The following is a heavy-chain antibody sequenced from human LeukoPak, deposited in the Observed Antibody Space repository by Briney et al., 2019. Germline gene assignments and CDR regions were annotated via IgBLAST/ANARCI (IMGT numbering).Heavy chain of an antibody. Sequence: PGGSLRLSCAASGFTFSSYWMSWVRQAPGKGLEWVANIKQDGSEKYYVDSVKGRFTISRDNAKNSLYLQMNSLRAEDTAVYYCARGGYKQQRYFDYWGQGTLVTVSS. D-gene: IGHD6-13*01. CDR1: GFTFSSYW. J-gene: IGHJ4*02. CDR2: IKQDGSEK. V-gene: IGHV3-7*01. CDR3: ARGGYKQQRYFDY.